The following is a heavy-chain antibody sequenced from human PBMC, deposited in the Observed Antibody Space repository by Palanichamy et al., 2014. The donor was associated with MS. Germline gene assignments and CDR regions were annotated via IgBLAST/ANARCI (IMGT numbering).Heavy chain of an antibody. CDR1: GASISSYS. V-gene: IGHV4-59*01. J-gene: IGHJ4*02. D-gene: IGHD6-19*01. CDR3: AREGYSSGWYFD. CDR2: VKDSGST. Sequence: QVQLQESGPGLVKPSETLSLTCTVSGASISSYSWSWIPATPEGRDWSGIGYVKDSGSTNYSPSLKSRVTISVDTSKNQVFLKVNFVTAADTAVYYCAREGYSSGWYFDWGQGTLVTVSS.